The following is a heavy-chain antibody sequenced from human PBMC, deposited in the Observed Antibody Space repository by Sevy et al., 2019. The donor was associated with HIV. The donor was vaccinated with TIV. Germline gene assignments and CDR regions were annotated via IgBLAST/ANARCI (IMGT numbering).Heavy chain of an antibody. Sequence: GGSLRLSCAASGLSFSPFPMHWVRQAPGKGLDWMAVISNDGKDKWYADSVKDRFIISRDNSKNMLYLQMNSLRGEDTAVYYCVREGGSSGRAGWFDPWGQGTLVTDSS. CDR3: VREGGSSGRAGWFDP. CDR2: ISNDGKDK. CDR1: GLSFSPFP. D-gene: IGHD3-22*01. J-gene: IGHJ5*02. V-gene: IGHV3-30*04.